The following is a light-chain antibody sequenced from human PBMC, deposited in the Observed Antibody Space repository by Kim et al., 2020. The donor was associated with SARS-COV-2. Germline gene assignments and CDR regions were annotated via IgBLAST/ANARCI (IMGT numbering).Light chain of an antibody. V-gene: IGKV3-20*01. J-gene: IGKJ1*01. CDR1: QSVSSNY. CDR3: QQYSSSPAT. Sequence: EIVLTQSPGTLSLSPGERATLSCRASQSVSSNYLAWYQQKPGQAPRLLIYGASSRATGIPDRFSGSGSGTDFTLNITRLEPEDFAVYYCQQYSSSPATFGQGTKVEVK. CDR2: GAS.